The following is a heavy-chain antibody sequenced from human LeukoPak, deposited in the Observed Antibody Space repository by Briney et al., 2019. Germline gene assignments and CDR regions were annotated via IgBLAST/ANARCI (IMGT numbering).Heavy chain of an antibody. D-gene: IGHD3-9*01. Sequence: PSGTLSLTCAVSGGSISSSNWWSWVRQPPGKELEWIGEIYHSGSTNYNPSLKSRVTISVDKSKNQFSLKLSSVTAADTAVYYCARTYYDILTGYSYGMDVWGKGTTVTVSS. V-gene: IGHV4-4*02. CDR1: GGSISSSNW. J-gene: IGHJ6*04. CDR2: IYHSGST. CDR3: ARTYYDILTGYSYGMDV.